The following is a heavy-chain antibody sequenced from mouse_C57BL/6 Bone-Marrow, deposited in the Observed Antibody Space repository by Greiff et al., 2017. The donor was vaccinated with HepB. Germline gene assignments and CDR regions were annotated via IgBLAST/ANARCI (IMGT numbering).Heavy chain of an antibody. J-gene: IGHJ4*01. CDR2: ISGGGGNT. V-gene: IGHV5-9*01. D-gene: IGHD1-1*01. Sequence: EVHLVESGGGLVKPGGSLKLSCAASGFTFSSYTMSWVRQTPEKRLEWVATISGGGGNTYYPDSVKGRFTISRDNAKNTLYLQMSSPRSEDTALYYCARALLLRSMDYWGQGTSVTVSS. CDR1: GFTFSSYT. CDR3: ARALLLRSMDY.